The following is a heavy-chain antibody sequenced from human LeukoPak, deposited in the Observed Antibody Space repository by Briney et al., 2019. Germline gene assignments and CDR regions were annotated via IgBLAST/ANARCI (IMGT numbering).Heavy chain of an antibody. CDR1: GGSISSSYY. Sequence: RTSETLSLTCAVSGGSISSSYYWSWIRQPPGKGLEWIGYIYYSGSTNYNPSLKSRVTLSVDTSKNQFSLKLSSVTAADTAVYYCAREGFAVGAAAFDIWGQGTMVTVSS. D-gene: IGHD3-10*01. CDR2: IYYSGST. V-gene: IGHV4-61*01. J-gene: IGHJ3*02. CDR3: AREGFAVGAAAFDI.